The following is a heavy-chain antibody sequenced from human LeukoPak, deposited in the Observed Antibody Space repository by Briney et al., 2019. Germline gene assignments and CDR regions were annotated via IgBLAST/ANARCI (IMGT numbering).Heavy chain of an antibody. J-gene: IGHJ4*02. CDR2: IHYSGST. CDR1: SGSISSYY. Sequence: SETLSLTCTVSSGSISSYYWSWIRQPPGKGLEWIGYIHYSGSTNYNPSLKSRVTISVDTSKNQFSLKLSSVTAADTAVYYCARGAVTERTFDYWGQGTLVTVSS. V-gene: IGHV4-59*01. D-gene: IGHD2-21*02. CDR3: ARGAVTERTFDY.